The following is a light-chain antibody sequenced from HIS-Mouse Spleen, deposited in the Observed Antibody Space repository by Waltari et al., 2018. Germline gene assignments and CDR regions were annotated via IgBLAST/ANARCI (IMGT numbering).Light chain of an antibody. V-gene: IGLV2-8*01. Sequence: QSALTQPPSASGSPGQSVTISCTGTSSDVGGYNYVSWYQQHPGKAPKLMIYEVSTRPSRVPDRCSGSKAGNAASLTGSGLQAEDEADYYCSSYAGSKVFGGGTKLTVL. J-gene: IGLJ3*02. CDR3: SSYAGSKV. CDR2: EVS. CDR1: SSDVGGYNY.